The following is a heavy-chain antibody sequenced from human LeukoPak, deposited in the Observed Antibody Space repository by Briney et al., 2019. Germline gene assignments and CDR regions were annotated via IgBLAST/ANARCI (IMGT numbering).Heavy chain of an antibody. J-gene: IGHJ4*02. CDR3: ARQGDYVVDY. CDR2: IHHSGSA. CDR1: DGSISSGYW. D-gene: IGHD3-16*01. V-gene: IGHV4-4*02. Sequence: PSGTLSLTCTVSDGSISSGYWWSWVRQPPGQGLEWIAEIHHSGSANYNPSLKSRVTISVDKSNNQFSLNLSSVTAADTAVYYCARQGDYVVDYWGQGTLVTVSS.